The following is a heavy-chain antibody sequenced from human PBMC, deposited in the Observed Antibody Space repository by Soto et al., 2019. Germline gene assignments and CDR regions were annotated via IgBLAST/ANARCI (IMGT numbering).Heavy chain of an antibody. V-gene: IGHV4-59*01. CDR1: GGSISSYY. Sequence: TSETLSLTCTVSGGSISSYYWSWIRQPPGKGLEWIGYIYYSGSTNYNPSLKSRVTISVDTSKNQFSLKLSSVTAADTAVYYCARGGGRRPQSYNWFDPWGQGTLVTVS. CDR3: ARGGGRRPQSYNWFDP. J-gene: IGHJ5*02. CDR2: IYYSGST. D-gene: IGHD3-10*01.